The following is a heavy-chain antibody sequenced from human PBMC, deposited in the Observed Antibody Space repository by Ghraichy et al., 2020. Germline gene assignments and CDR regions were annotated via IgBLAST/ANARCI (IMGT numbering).Heavy chain of an antibody. Sequence: GESLNISCAASGFTFSSYGMHWVRQAPGKGLEWVAVISYDGSNKYYADSVKGRFTISRDNSKNTLYLQMNSLRAEDTAVYYCAKERHVAVAVPFDYWGQGTLVTVSS. CDR2: ISYDGSNK. CDR1: GFTFSSYG. V-gene: IGHV3-30*18. CDR3: AKERHVAVAVPFDY. D-gene: IGHD6-19*01. J-gene: IGHJ4*02.